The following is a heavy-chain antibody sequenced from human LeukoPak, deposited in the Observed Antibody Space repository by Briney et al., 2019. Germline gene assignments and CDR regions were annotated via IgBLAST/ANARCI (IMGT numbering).Heavy chain of an antibody. J-gene: IGHJ5*02. CDR3: ANRISGSSS. CDR1: GFIFDDYA. CDR2: ITWNSDSI. V-gene: IGHV3-9*01. Sequence: GRSLRLSCAASGFIFDDYAMHWVRQAPGKGLECVSGITWNSDSIDYADSVKGRFTISRDNAKNSLYLQMNSLRAEDTGVYYCANRISGSSSWGQGTLVTVSS. D-gene: IGHD1-26*01.